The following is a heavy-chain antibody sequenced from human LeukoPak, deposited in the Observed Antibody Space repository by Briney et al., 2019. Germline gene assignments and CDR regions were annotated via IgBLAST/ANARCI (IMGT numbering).Heavy chain of an antibody. CDR3: ARGQFYGDYAY. Sequence: SVEVSCKASGGTFSGYAISWVRQAPGQGLEWMGGIIPIFGTANYAQKFQGRVTITADESTSTAYMELSSLRSEDTAVYYCARGQFYGDYAYWGQGTLVTVSS. V-gene: IGHV1-69*13. CDR2: IIPIFGTA. CDR1: GGTFSGYA. J-gene: IGHJ4*02. D-gene: IGHD4-17*01.